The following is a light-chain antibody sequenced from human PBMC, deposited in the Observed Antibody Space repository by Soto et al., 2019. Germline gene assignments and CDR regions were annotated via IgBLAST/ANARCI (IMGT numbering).Light chain of an antibody. CDR2: GAS. J-gene: IGKJ2*01. CDR1: HNISSTY. CDR3: QHYGSSMYT. V-gene: IGKV3-20*01. Sequence: EVVLTQSPGTLSLSPGEGATLSCRASHNISSTYLAWYQQKPGQAPRLLIYGASSRATGIPDGFSGSGSGTDFTLTVSRLEPEDFAVFYCQHYGSSMYTFGQGTRLDIK.